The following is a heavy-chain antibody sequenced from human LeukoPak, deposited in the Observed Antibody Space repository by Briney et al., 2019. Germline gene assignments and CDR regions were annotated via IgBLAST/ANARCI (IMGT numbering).Heavy chain of an antibody. CDR2: IWYDGSNK. V-gene: IGHV3-30*02. J-gene: IGHJ6*02. CDR1: GFSFSNSD. Sequence: PGGSLRLSCAASGFSFSNSDMHWVRQAPGKGLGWVAFIWYDGSNKYYEDSVKGRLTTSRDNAKNTLFLRMYSLRPEDTAVYYCVKEIRRNYFYGMDVWGQGTSVTVSS. CDR3: VKEIRRNYFYGMDV.